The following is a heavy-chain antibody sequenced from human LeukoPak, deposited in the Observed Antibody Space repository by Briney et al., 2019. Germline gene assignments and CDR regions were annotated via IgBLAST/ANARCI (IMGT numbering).Heavy chain of an antibody. CDR2: FDPEDGET. Sequence: GASVKVSCKVSGYTLTELSMHWVRQAPGKGLEWMGGFDPEDGETIYAQKFQGRVTMTEDTSTDTAYMELSSLRSEDTAVYYCATNNQNSYGWMVLRSYYMDVWGKGTTVTVSS. D-gene: IGHD5-18*01. CDR3: ATNNQNSYGWMVLRSYYMDV. V-gene: IGHV1-24*01. J-gene: IGHJ6*03. CDR1: GYTLTELS.